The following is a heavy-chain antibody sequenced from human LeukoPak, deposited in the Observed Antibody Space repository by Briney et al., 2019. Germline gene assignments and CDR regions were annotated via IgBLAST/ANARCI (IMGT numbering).Heavy chain of an antibody. J-gene: IGHJ3*01. D-gene: IGHD3-9*01. Sequence: SETLSLTCAVSGASISSGDINSGDYAWSWIRQPPGKGLEWIGHIYRDGSTFYNPSLKSRVTMSVDRSKNHLSLKLSSVTAADTAVYYCARYDILPGAHDGFDLWGHGTRVTVSS. V-gene: IGHV4-30-2*01. CDR1: GASISSGDINSGDYA. CDR2: IYRDGST. CDR3: ARYDILPGAHDGFDL.